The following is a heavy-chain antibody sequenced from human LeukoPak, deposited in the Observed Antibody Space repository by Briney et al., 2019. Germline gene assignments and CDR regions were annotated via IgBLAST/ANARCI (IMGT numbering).Heavy chain of an antibody. J-gene: IGHJ4*02. D-gene: IGHD6-13*01. CDR1: GFTFDDYA. Sequence: GGSLRLSCAASGFTFDDYAMHWVRQAPGKGLEWVSLISGDGGSTYYADSVKGRFTISRDNSKNSLYLQMNNLRTEDTALYYCAKSGPEQLVLDYWGQGTLVTVSS. CDR3: AKSGPEQLVLDY. V-gene: IGHV3-43*02. CDR2: ISGDGGST.